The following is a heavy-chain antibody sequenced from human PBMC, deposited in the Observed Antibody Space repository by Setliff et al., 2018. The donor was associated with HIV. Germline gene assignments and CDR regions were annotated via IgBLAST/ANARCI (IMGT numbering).Heavy chain of an antibody. V-gene: IGHV4-31*01. D-gene: IGHD6-19*01. CDR1: GGSISGGVHY. J-gene: IGHJ4*02. CDR3: ARPSYSSGWYYNY. Sequence: SETLSLTCTVSGGSISGGVHYWSWIRQHPGKGLEWIGYIHYSGSTYYNPSLKSQVTISVDTSKNQFSLKLSSVTAADTAVYYCARPSYSSGWYYNYWGQGTLVTVSS. CDR2: IHYSGST.